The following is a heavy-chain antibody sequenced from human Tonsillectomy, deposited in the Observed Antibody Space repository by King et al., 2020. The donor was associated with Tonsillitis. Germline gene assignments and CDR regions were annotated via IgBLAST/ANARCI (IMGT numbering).Heavy chain of an antibody. CDR2: IYSGGST. J-gene: IGHJ4*02. Sequence: VQLVESGGGLIQPGGSLRLSCAASGFTVSSNYMSWVRQAPGKGLEWVSVIYSGGSTYYADSVKGRFTISRDNSNNTLHLQMNSLRAEDTAVYYCARVSAAYCGGDCYSYYFDYWGQGTLVTVSS. CDR1: GFTVSSNY. V-gene: IGHV3-53*01. CDR3: ARVSAAYCGGDCYSYYFDY. D-gene: IGHD2-21*01.